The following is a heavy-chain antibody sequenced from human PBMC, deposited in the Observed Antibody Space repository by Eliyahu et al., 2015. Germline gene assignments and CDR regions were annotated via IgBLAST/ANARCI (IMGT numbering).Heavy chain of an antibody. Sequence: QVQLVQSAAEVKKPGASVKISCKASGYSSPHFYLHWVRQAPGQGLEWMGMINPSGGRTTYAQKFQGRVTMTGDTSASTVYMDLSDLTSEDTAVYFCASNDYGDFRDACDIWGQGTLVTVSS. CDR3: ASNDYGDFRDACDI. V-gene: IGHV1-46*03. D-gene: IGHD4-17*01. CDR2: INPSGGRT. J-gene: IGHJ3*02. CDR1: GYSSPHFY.